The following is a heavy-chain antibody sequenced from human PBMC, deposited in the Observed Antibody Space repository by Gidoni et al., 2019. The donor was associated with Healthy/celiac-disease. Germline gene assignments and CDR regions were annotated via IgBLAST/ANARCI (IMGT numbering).Heavy chain of an antibody. V-gene: IGHV4-39*01. CDR2: IYYSGST. Sequence: QLQLQESGPGLVKPSETLSLTCTVSGGPNSSSSYYWGWIRPHPGKGVGWIGHIYYSGSTYSNPSLKSRVTISVDTSKSQFSLKLGAVTAADTAVYYCARRLRRDHYYYYGMDVWGQGTTVTVSS. CDR3: ARRLRRDHYYYYGMDV. CDR1: GGPNSSSSYY. J-gene: IGHJ6*02.